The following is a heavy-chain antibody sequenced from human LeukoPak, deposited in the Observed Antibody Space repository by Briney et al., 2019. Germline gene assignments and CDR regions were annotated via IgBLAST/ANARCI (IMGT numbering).Heavy chain of an antibody. D-gene: IGHD5-24*01. CDR1: GGSFSGYY. CDR2: IYYSGST. J-gene: IGHJ4*02. V-gene: IGHV4-59*01. CDR3: ARDRSRDGYTFFDY. Sequence: PSETLSLTCAVYGGSFSGYYWSWIRQPPGKGLEWIGYIYYSGSTNYNPSLKSRVTISVDTSKNQFSLKLSSVTAADTAVYYCARDRSRDGYTFFDYWGQGTLVTVSP.